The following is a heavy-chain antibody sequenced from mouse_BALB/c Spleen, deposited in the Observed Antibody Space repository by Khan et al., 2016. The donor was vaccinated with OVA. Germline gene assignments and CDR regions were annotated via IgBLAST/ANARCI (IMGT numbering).Heavy chain of an antibody. V-gene: IGHV1S41*01. CDR1: GYTFTSYW. CDR2: IAPGSGST. D-gene: IGHD1-1*01. CDR3: ARENYYGSSCYAMDY. Sequence: DLVKPGASGKLSCKASGYTFTSYWINWIKQRPGQGLEWIGRIAPGSGSTYYNEMFKGKATLTVDTSSSTAYIQLSSLSSEDSAVYFCARENYYGSSCYAMDYWGQGNSVTVSS. J-gene: IGHJ4*01.